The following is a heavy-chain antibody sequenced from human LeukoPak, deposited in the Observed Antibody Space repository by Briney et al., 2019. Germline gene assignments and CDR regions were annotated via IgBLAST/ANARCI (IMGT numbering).Heavy chain of an antibody. CDR1: GFTFNKAW. D-gene: IGHD4-17*01. CDR3: TTDSAVTSKGDFDC. CDR2: IKSKTDGGTT. J-gene: IGHJ4*02. V-gene: IGHV3-15*01. Sequence: GGSLRLSCAASGFTFNKAWMSWVRQAPGKGLEWVGRIKSKTDGGTTDYAAPVKGRFTISRDDSKNTLYLQMNSLKTEDTAVYYCTTDSAVTSKGDFDCWGQGTLVTVSS.